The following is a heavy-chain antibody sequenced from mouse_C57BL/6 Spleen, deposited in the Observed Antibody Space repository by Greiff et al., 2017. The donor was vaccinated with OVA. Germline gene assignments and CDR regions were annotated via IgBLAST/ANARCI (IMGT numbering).Heavy chain of an antibody. V-gene: IGHV1-52*01. CDR3: ARSGYSNMYAMDY. D-gene: IGHD2-5*01. CDR1: GYTFTSYW. J-gene: IGHJ4*01. CDR2: IDPSDSET. Sequence: QVQLQQPGAELVRPGSSVKLSCKASGYTFTSYWMHWVKQRPIQGLEWIGNIDPSDSETHYNQKFKDKATLTVDKSSSTAYMQLSSLTSEDSAVYYCARSGYSNMYAMDYWGQGTSVTVSS.